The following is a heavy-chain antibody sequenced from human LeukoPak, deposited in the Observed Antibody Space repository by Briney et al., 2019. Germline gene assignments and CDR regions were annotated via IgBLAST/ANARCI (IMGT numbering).Heavy chain of an antibody. CDR2: ISSSSSYI. V-gene: IGHV3-21*01. J-gene: IGHJ4*02. CDR1: GFTFTSYS. CDR3: ARDLISGDYTFDY. Sequence: GSLRLSCAASGFTFTSYSMNWVRQAPGKGLEWVSSISSSSSYIYYADSVKGRFTISRDNAKNSLLLQMNSLRDEDTAVYYCARDLISGDYTFDYWGQGALVTVSS. D-gene: IGHD4-11*01.